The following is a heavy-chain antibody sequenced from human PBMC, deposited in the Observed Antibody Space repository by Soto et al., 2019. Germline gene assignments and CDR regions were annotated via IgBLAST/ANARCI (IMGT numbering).Heavy chain of an antibody. D-gene: IGHD2-2*01. CDR2: ISKSDYT. CDR1: GFAFINYG. J-gene: IGHJ4*02. CDR3: AREDSIIIPAVSDF. Sequence: GGSLRLSCTVSGFAFINYGISWVRQAPGKGLEWVSSISKSDYTYYSDPVKGRFTISRDNAKNSVSLQMNTLRVEDTAVYYCAREDSIIIPAVSDFWGQGTLVTVSS. V-gene: IGHV3-21*01.